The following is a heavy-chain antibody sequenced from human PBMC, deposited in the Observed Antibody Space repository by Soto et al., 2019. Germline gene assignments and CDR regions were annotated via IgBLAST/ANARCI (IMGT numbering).Heavy chain of an antibody. Sequence: HPGGSLRLSCATSRFTFNTYPMTWLRQAPGKGLEWVSSISSTAGRTSSYADPVKGRFAISRDFSDSTVYLQMNSLRVDDTAVYFCAKGVLSFHYGMEVWGQGTTVTVSS. V-gene: IGHV3-23*01. J-gene: IGHJ6*02. D-gene: IGHD3-10*01. CDR2: ISSTAGRTS. CDR1: RFTFNTYP. CDR3: AKGVLSFHYGMEV.